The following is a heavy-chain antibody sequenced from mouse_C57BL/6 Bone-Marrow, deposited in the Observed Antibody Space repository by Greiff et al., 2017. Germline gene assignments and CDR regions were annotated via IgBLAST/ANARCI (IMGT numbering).Heavy chain of an antibody. V-gene: IGHV2-6*03. CDR1: GFSLTSYG. CDR3: ARLELGAWFAY. Sequence: QVQLKESGPGLVAPSQSLSITCTVSGFSLTSYGVHWVRQPPGKGLEWLVVLWSDGSTTYNSALKSRLTISKDNSKSQVFLRMNSLQTDDTAMYYCARLELGAWFAYWGQVTLVTVSA. CDR2: LWSDGST. J-gene: IGHJ3*01. D-gene: IGHD4-1*01.